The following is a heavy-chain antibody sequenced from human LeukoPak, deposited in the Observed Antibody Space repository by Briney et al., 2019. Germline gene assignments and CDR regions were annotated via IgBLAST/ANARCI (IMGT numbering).Heavy chain of an antibody. J-gene: IGHJ4*02. CDR1: GGTFSSYA. CDR3: ARTSGGYKPFDY. D-gene: IGHD5-24*01. CDR2: IIPIFGTA. Sequence: GASVKVSCKASGGTFSSYAISWVRQAPGQGLEWMGGIIPIFGTANYAQKFQGRVTITADKSTSTAHMELSSLRSEDTAVYYCARTSGGYKPFDYWGQGTLVTVSS. V-gene: IGHV1-69*06.